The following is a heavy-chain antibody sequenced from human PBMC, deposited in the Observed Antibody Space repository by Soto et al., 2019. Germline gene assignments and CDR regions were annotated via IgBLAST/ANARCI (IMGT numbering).Heavy chain of an antibody. CDR1: GYTFTSYG. J-gene: IGHJ3*02. D-gene: IGHD1-7*01. CDR2: INAGNGNT. CDR3: ARETTGTTWGDAFDI. V-gene: IGHV1-3*01. Sequence: GASVKVSCKASGYTFTSYGISWVRQAPGQGLEWMGWINAGNGNTKYSQKFQGRVTITRDTSASTAYMELSSLRSEDTAVYYCARETTGTTWGDAFDIWGQGTMVTVSS.